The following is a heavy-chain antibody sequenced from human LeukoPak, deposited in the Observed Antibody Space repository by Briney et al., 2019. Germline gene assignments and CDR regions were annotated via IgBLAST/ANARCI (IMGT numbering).Heavy chain of an antibody. J-gene: IGHJ4*02. Sequence: GGSLRLSCAASGSIFSHYGMNWVRQAPGKGLEWVSGITSRSTTYYADSVKGRFTISRGNSKNMVWLQINSPTAEDTATYYCAKDGNWARFEDWGQGTLVTVSS. V-gene: IGHV3-23*01. CDR3: AKDGNWARFED. CDR1: GSIFSHYG. D-gene: IGHD7-27*01. CDR2: ITSRSTT.